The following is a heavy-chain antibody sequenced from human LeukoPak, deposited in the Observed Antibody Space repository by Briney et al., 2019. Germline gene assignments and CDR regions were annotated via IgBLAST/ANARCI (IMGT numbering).Heavy chain of an antibody. V-gene: IGHV3-23*01. J-gene: IGHJ4*02. CDR3: AKSSKAVMYYFDY. CDR2: ISGIGGST. CDR1: GLTFNSHA. Sequence: QSGGALRLSCASSGLTFNSHAMTSVRQAPGKGLEWTSGISGIGGSTFYADFVKGRFTISRDNSKNTLYLQMNTLRPEDTALYYCAKSSKAVMYYFDYWGQGTLVTVSS. D-gene: IGHD3-16*01.